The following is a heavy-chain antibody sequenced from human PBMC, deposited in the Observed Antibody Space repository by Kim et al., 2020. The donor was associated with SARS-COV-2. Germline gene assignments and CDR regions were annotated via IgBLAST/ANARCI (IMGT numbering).Heavy chain of an antibody. D-gene: IGHD2-15*01. CDR1: GFTFDDYA. J-gene: IGHJ4*02. Sequence: GGSLRLSCAASGFTFDDYAMHWVRQAPGKGLEWVSGISWNSGSIGYADSVKGRFTISRDNAKNSLYLQMNSLRAEDTALYYCAKDITTLGYCSGGSCYGAIDYWGQGTLVTVSS. CDR2: ISWNSGSI. CDR3: AKDITTLGYCSGGSCYGAIDY. V-gene: IGHV3-9*01.